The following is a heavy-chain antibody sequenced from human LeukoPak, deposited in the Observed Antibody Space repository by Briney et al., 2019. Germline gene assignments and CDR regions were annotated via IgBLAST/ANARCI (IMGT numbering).Heavy chain of an antibody. CDR1: GYTFTTYS. CDR3: ARGNYASGGPGDYGLDV. CDR2: INAGNGNT. Sequence: ASVKVSCKASGYTFTTYSMHWVRQAPGQRLEWMGWINAGNGNTKHSQKFQGRVTITRDTSASTAYMELSSLRSEDTAVYYCARGNYASGGPGDYGLDVWGQGTTVTVSS. J-gene: IGHJ6*02. D-gene: IGHD3-10*01. V-gene: IGHV1-3*01.